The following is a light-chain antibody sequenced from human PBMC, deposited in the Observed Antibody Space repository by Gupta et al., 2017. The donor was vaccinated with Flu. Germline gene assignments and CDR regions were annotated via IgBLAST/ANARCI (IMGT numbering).Light chain of an antibody. CDR1: SSNLGSNA. CDR3: ATWDDSLNGHYV. CDR2: GSN. J-gene: IGLJ1*01. Sequence: QSVLAQPPSASGTPGQRVTITCSGSSSNLGSNAVNWYHQVPGTSPKLLIYGSNQRPSGVPDRFAGSKSGTSASLAIRGLQSEDEADYYCATWDDSLNGHYVFGTGTKVTVL. V-gene: IGLV1-44*01.